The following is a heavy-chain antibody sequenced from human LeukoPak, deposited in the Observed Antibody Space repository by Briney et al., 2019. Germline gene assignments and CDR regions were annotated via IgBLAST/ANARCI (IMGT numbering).Heavy chain of an antibody. CDR1: GFTVSSNY. CDR2: IKTETDGGTT. J-gene: IGHJ4*02. CDR3: TTEPRYSNGLFDY. V-gene: IGHV3-15*01. D-gene: IGHD5-18*01. Sequence: GGSLRLSCAASGFTVSSNYMSWVRQAPGKGLEWVGLIKTETDGGTTDYAAPVKGRFTISRDDSKNTVYLQMNSLKIEDTAVYYCTTEPRYSNGLFDYWGQGTLVTVSS.